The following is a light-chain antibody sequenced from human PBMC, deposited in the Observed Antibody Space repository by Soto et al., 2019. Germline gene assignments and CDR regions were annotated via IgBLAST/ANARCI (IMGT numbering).Light chain of an antibody. CDR3: QAWDSSTVV. CDR1: KLGDKY. Sequence: SYELTQPPSVSVSPGQTASITCSGDKLGDKYSCWYQQKPGQSPMLVICRDNRRPSGIPERFSGSNSGSTATLIISGTQAMDEADYYCQAWDSSTVVFGGGTKLTVL. CDR2: RDN. J-gene: IGLJ3*02. V-gene: IGLV3-1*01.